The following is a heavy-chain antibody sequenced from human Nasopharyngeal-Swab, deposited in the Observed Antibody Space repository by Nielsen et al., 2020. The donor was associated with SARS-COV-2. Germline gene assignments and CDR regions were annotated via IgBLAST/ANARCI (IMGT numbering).Heavy chain of an antibody. D-gene: IGHD3-10*01. CDR1: GFTFSSYG. V-gene: IGHV3-30*18. CDR3: ANGLGFGELFPPYYYGMDV. J-gene: IGHJ6*02. Sequence: GGSLRLSCAASGFTFSSYGMHWVPQAPGKGLEWVAVISYDRSNKYYADSVKGRFTISRDNSKNTLYLQMNSLRAEDTAVYYCANGLGFGELFPPYYYGMDVWGQGTTVTVSS. CDR2: ISYDRSNK.